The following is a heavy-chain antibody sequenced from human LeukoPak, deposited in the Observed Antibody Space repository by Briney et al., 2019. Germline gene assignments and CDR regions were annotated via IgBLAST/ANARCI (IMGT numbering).Heavy chain of an antibody. V-gene: IGHV1-69*05. CDR1: GGTFNNYA. J-gene: IGHJ3*01. CDR3: ANYFDYYAAFDV. CDR2: VLPIFGAP. Sequence: GSSVKVSCKTSGGTFNNYAINWVRQAPGQGLEWVGGVLPIFGAPASAQKFQGRVTFSTDASADTVYMEMSSLTSEDTAVYYCANYFDYYAAFDVWGQGTTVTVSS. D-gene: IGHD3-22*01.